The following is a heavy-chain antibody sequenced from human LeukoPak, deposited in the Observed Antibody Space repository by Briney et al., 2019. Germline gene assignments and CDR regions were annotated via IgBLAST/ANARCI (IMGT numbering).Heavy chain of an antibody. Sequence: SQTLSLTCTVSGGSISSGSYYWSWIRQPAGKGLEWIGRIYTSGSTNYNPSLKSRVTISVDTSKNQFSLKLSSVTAADTAVYYCARLASYYYDSSGFDYMDVWGKGTTVTVSS. CDR2: IYTSGST. V-gene: IGHV4-61*02. D-gene: IGHD3-22*01. CDR3: ARLASYYYDSSGFDYMDV. J-gene: IGHJ6*03. CDR1: GGSISSGSYY.